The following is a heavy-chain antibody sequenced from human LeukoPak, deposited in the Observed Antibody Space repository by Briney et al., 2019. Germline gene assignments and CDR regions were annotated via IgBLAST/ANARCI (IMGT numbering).Heavy chain of an antibody. J-gene: IGHJ5*02. V-gene: IGHV3-21*04. Sequence: GGSLRLSCAASGFTFSSYSMNWVRQAPGKGLEWVSSISSSSSYIYYADSVKGRFTISRDNAKNSLYLQMNSLRAEDTAVYYCARDRGITGTRGWFDPWGRGTLVTVSS. CDR2: ISSSSSYI. CDR1: GFTFSSYS. D-gene: IGHD1-7*01. CDR3: ARDRGITGTRGWFDP.